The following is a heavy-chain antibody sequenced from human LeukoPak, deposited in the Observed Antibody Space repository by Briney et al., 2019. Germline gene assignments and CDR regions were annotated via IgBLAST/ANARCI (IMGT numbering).Heavy chain of an antibody. Sequence: ASVKVSCKASGYTFTSYGISWVRQAPGQGLEWMGWISAYNGNTNYAQKLQGRVTMTTDTSTSTAYTELRSLRSDDTAVYYCALISYCTTATCYYLDYWGQGTLVTVSS. CDR3: ALISYCTTATCYYLDY. J-gene: IGHJ4*02. V-gene: IGHV1-18*01. CDR2: ISAYNGNT. D-gene: IGHD2-8*01. CDR1: GYTFTSYG.